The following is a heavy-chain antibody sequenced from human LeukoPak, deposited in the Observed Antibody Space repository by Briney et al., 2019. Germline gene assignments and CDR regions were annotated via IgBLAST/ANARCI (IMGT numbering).Heavy chain of an antibody. J-gene: IGHJ4*02. V-gene: IGHV1-2*02. CDR1: GYTFTGYY. CDR3: ARDYEATVTTFDY. Sequence: GASVKVSCKASGYTFTGYYMHWVRQAPGQGLEWMGWINPNSGGTNYAQKFQGRVTMTRDTSISTAYMEPSRLRSDDTAVYYCARDYEATVTTFDYWGQGNLVTVSS. CDR2: INPNSGGT. D-gene: IGHD4-11*01.